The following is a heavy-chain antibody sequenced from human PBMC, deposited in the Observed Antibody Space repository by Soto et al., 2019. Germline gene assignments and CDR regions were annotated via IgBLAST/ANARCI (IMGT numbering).Heavy chain of an antibody. V-gene: IGHV4-61*01. J-gene: IGHJ6*02. Sequence: SETLSLTCTVSGGSVSSESHYWSWIRQTQGKGLEGIGYIYYTGSTNYNPPRKGRVTMSVDTSRDQVSLRLRSVTRADTAVYYCARGQYDFRSGSYYYAMEVWGQGTKVTVSS. CDR1: GGSVSSESHY. CDR3: ARGQYDFRSGSYYYAMEV. CDR2: IYYTGST. D-gene: IGHD3-3*01.